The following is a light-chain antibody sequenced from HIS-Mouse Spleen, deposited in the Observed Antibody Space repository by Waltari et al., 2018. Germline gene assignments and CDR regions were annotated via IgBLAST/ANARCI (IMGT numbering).Light chain of an antibody. Sequence: DIVMTQTPLSLSVTPGQPASISCKSSQSLLPSDGTTYLYWYLQKQGQPPQLLIYEVSKRFSGVPDRFSGSGSVPDFTLKISRVEAEDVGVYYCMQSIQLRYTFGQGTKLEIK. J-gene: IGKJ2*01. V-gene: IGKV2D-29*01. CDR2: EVS. CDR3: MQSIQLRYT. CDR1: QSLLPSDGTTY.